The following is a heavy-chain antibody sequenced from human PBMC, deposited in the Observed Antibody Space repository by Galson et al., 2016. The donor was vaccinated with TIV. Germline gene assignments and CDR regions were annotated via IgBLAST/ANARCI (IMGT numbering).Heavy chain of an antibody. J-gene: IGHJ4*02. V-gene: IGHV3-23*01. CDR2: ISGIYGHT. Sequence: SLRLSCAVSDVTFSSSVMTWVRQAPGKGLEWVSTISGIYGHTHYADSVKGRFTISGDNSKNIMFLQMNSLRAEDTAMYYCAKEGYSSGHCGAFDIWCQGTLVTVSS. CDR1: DVTFSSSV. CDR3: AKEGYSSGHCGAFDI. D-gene: IGHD3-22*01.